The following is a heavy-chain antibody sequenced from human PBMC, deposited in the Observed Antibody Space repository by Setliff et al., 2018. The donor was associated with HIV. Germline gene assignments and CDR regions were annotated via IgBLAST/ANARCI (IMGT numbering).Heavy chain of an antibody. CDR2: IIPIFGTA. CDR3: ATAFYPMEAAGSPFDY. V-gene: IGHV1-69*13. CDR1: GGAFSSYA. Sequence: GASVKVSCKASGGAFSSYAINWVRQAPGQGLEWMGGIIPIFGTANYAQKFQGRVTITADESTSTAYMELSSLRSEDTAVYYCATAFYPMEAAGSPFDYWGQGTLVTVSS. D-gene: IGHD6-13*01. J-gene: IGHJ4*02.